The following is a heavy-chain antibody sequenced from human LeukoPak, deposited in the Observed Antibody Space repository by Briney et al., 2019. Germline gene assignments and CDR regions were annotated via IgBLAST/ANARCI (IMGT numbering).Heavy chain of an antibody. CDR1: GSTFSSYW. J-gene: IGHJ4*02. CDR2: IKQDGSEK. D-gene: IGHD3-10*01. V-gene: IGHV3-7*03. Sequence: PGGSLRLSCAASGSTFSSYWMSWVRQAPGKGLEWVANIKQDGSEKYYVDSVKGRFTISRDNAKNSLYLQMNSLRAEDTAVYYCARFSGYDYWGQGTLVTVSS. CDR3: ARFSGYDY.